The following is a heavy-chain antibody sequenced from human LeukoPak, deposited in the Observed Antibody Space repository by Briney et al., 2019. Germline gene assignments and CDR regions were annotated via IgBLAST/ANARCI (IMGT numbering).Heavy chain of an antibody. CDR2: ISGSGGST. D-gene: IGHD1-26*01. CDR3: AKGLYSGSYCFDY. CDR1: GFTFSSYA. J-gene: IGHJ4*02. Sequence: PGGSLRLSCAASGFTFSSYAMSWVRQAPGKGLEWVSAISGSGGSTYYADSVKGRFTISRDNPKNTLYLQMNSLRAEDTAVYYCAKGLYSGSYCFDYWGQGTLVTVSS. V-gene: IGHV3-23*01.